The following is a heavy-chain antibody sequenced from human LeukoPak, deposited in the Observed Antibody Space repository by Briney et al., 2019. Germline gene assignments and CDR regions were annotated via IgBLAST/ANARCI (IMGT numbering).Heavy chain of an antibody. CDR1: GFTFSSYS. V-gene: IGHV3-21*01. CDR2: ISSSSSYI. Sequence: GGSLRLSCAATGFTFSSYSMNWVRQAPGKGLEWVSSISSSSSYIYYADSVKGRFTISRDNAKNSLYLQMNSLRAEDTAVYYCARDGIVGATNGFDYWGQGTLVTVSS. J-gene: IGHJ4*02. CDR3: ARDGIVGATNGFDY. D-gene: IGHD1-26*01.